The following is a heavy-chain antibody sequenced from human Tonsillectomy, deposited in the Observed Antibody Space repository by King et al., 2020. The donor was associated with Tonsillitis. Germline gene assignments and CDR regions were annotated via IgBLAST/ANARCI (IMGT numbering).Heavy chain of an antibody. CDR3: AREASILGDDWNYYYNYGMDV. J-gene: IGHJ6*02. V-gene: IGHV3-11*01. CDR2: ISSSGGSI. CDR1: GFIFSDYY. D-gene: IGHD3-3*01. Sequence: VQLVESGGGLVKPGGSLRLSCAASGFIFSDYYMNWIRQAPGKGLEWISYISSSGGSIYYADSVKGRFTISRDNAKNSLYLQMNSLRAEDTAVYYCAREASILGDDWNYYYNYGMDVWGQGTTVTVSS.